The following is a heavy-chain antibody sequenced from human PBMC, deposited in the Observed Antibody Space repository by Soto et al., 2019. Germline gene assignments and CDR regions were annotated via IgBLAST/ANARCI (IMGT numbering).Heavy chain of an antibody. CDR2: IWYDGSNK. J-gene: IGHJ4*02. CDR1: GFTFSSYG. CDR3: ARDHIALDY. Sequence: GGSLRLSCAASGFTFSSYGMHWVRQAPGKGLEWVAVIWYDGSNKYYADSVEGRFTISRDNSKKTVYLQMNSLRAEDTAVYYCARDHIALDYWGQGTQVTVSS. D-gene: IGHD6-13*01. V-gene: IGHV3-33*01.